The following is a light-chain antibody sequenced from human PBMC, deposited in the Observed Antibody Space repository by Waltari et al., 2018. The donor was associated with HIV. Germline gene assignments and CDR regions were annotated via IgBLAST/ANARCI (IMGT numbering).Light chain of an antibody. CDR1: SSTIGIKT. Sequence: QSVLTPPPSASGPPGQRVPHSCSGSSSTIGIKTVNWYQQLPGTAPKLLIYSHNQRPSGVPDLFSGSKSGTSASLAISGLQSEDEADYYCSSYAGSNNVIFGGGTKLTVL. V-gene: IGLV1-44*01. CDR3: SSYAGSNNVI. J-gene: IGLJ2*01. CDR2: SHN.